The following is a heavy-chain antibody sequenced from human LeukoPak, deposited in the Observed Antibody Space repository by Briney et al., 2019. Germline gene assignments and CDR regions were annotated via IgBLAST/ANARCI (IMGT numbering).Heavy chain of an antibody. CDR2: ISGSDSSI. Sequence: GGSLRLSCAASGFILTTYDMNWVRQAPGKGLEWVSFISGSDSSIYYADSVKGRFTISRDNAKNALYLQMNSLRAEDTAVYYCARRLDSWGQGTLVTVSS. V-gene: IGHV3-48*01. CDR1: GFILTTYD. CDR3: ARRLDS. J-gene: IGHJ4*02.